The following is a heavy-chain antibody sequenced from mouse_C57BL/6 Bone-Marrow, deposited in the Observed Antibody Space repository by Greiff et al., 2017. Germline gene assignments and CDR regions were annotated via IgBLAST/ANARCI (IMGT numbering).Heavy chain of an antibody. CDR2: SRNKANDYTT. D-gene: IGHD2-1*01. CDR3: ARDASGYYGAMDY. J-gene: IGHJ4*01. V-gene: IGHV7-1*01. Sequence: EVQLVESGGGLVQSGRSLRLSCATSGFTFSDFYMEWVRQAPGKGLEWIAASRNKANDYTTEYSASVKGRFIVSRDTSQSILYLQMNALRAEDTAIYYCARDASGYYGAMDYWGQGTSVTVSS. CDR1: GFTFSDFY.